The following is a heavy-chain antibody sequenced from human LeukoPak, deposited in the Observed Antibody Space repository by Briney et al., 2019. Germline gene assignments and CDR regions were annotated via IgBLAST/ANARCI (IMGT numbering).Heavy chain of an antibody. V-gene: IGHV4-4*09. Sequence: PSETLFLTCTVSGGSISSYYWSWIRQPPGKGLEWIGYIYTSGSTNYNPSLKSRVTISVDTSKNQFSLKLSSVTAADTAVYYCARPYYDFWSGYYNWFDPWGQGTLVTVSS. CDR1: GGSISSYY. CDR3: ARPYYDFWSGYYNWFDP. J-gene: IGHJ5*02. CDR2: IYTSGST. D-gene: IGHD3-3*01.